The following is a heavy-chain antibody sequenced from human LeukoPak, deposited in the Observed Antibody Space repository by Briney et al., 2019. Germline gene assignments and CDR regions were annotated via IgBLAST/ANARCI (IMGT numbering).Heavy chain of an antibody. D-gene: IGHD4-23*01. V-gene: IGHV4-34*01. CDR2: INHSGST. J-gene: IGHJ5*02. CDR1: GGSIIVYF. Sequence: PSETLSLTCGVSGGSIIVYFCAWLRQPPGKGLEWIGEINHSGSTNYSPSLKSRATISVDTSKKQFSLNLNSVTAADTAVYYCARGPVGGNPIRSWGQGTLVTVSS. CDR3: ARGPVGGNPIRS.